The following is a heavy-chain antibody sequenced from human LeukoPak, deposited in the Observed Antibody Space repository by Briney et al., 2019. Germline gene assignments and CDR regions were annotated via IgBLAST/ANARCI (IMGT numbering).Heavy chain of an antibody. D-gene: IGHD2-15*01. CDR2: IKQDGSEK. Sequence: QSGGSLRLSCAASGFTFSSYGMHWVRQAPGKGLEWVANIKQDGSEKYYVDSVKGRFTISRDNAKNSLYLQMNSLRAEDTAVYYCARDLGYCSGGSCSPLVRGHNWFDPWGQGTLVTVSS. CDR3: ARDLGYCSGGSCSPLVRGHNWFDP. CDR1: GFTFSSYG. V-gene: IGHV3-7*01. J-gene: IGHJ5*02.